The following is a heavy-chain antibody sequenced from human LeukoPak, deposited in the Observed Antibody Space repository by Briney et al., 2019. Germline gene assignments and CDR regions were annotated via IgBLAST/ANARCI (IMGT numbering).Heavy chain of an antibody. Sequence: PGGSLRLSCAASGFTFSSYEMNWVRQAPGKGLEWVSSISRGGSPIYYADSVKGRSTTSRDNAKKSLFLQMNSLRAEDTAVYYCTRVSWRGEIYWGQGTLVSVSS. CDR3: TRVSWRGEIY. CDR2: ISRGGSPI. D-gene: IGHD3-3*01. V-gene: IGHV3-48*03. CDR1: GFTFSSYE. J-gene: IGHJ4*02.